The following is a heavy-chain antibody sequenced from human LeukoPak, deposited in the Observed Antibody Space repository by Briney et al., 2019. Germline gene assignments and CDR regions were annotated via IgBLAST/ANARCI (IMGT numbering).Heavy chain of an antibody. CDR3: ARSVVVPAAILGRFDY. CDR1: GYSISSGYY. J-gene: IGHJ4*02. V-gene: IGHV4-38-2*02. Sequence: PSETLSLTCTVSGYSISSGYYWGWIRQPPGKGLEWIGSIYHSGSTYYNPSLKSRVTISVDTSKNQFSLKLSSVTAADTAVYHCARSVVVPAAILGRFDYWGQGTLVTVSS. CDR2: IYHSGST. D-gene: IGHD2-2*02.